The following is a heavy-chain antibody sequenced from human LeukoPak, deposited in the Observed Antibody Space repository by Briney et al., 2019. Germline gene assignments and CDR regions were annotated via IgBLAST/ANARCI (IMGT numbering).Heavy chain of an antibody. Sequence: SETLSPTCTVSGGSISSYYWSWIRQPPGKGLEWIGYIYYTGGANYNPSLKSRVTISVDTSKNQFSLKLSSVTAADTAVYYCARVNFYDSSGRYWYFDLWGRGTLVTVSS. V-gene: IGHV4-59*12. CDR2: IYYTGGA. J-gene: IGHJ2*01. CDR1: GGSISSYY. CDR3: ARVNFYDSSGRYWYFDL. D-gene: IGHD3-22*01.